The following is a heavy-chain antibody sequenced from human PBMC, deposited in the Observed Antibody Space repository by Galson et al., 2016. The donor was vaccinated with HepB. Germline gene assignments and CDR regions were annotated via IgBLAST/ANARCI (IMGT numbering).Heavy chain of an antibody. CDR1: GFTFNSFG. D-gene: IGHD3-22*01. CDR3: ASLRSGSYAFDI. Sequence: SLRLSCAASGFTFNSFGMHWVRQAPGKGLEWVAVIWYDGSNKYYADSVKGRFTISRDNSKNTLYLQMNSLRAEDTAVYYCASLRSGSYAFDIWGQGTMVTVSS. CDR2: IWYDGSNK. V-gene: IGHV3-33*01. J-gene: IGHJ3*02.